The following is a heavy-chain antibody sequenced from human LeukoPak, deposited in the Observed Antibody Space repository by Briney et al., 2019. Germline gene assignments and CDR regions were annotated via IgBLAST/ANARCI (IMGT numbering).Heavy chain of an antibody. D-gene: IGHD6-13*01. V-gene: IGHV3-23*01. CDR3: AKDREPGIAAAGTVSDY. Sequence: GGSLRLSCAASGFTFNNYAMSWVRQAPGKGLEWVSAISASGASTYYADSVKGRFTISGDSSKNTLYLQMNSLRAEDTAIYYCAKDREPGIAAAGTVSDYWGQGTLVTVSS. J-gene: IGHJ4*02. CDR2: ISASGAST. CDR1: GFTFNNYA.